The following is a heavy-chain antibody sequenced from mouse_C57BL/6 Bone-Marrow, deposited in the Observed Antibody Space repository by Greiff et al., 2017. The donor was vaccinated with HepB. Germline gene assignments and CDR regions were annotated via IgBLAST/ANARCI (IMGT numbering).Heavy chain of an antibody. CDR2: INPYNGGT. J-gene: IGHJ3*01. V-gene: IGHV1-19*01. CDR1: GYTFTDYY. D-gene: IGHD3-1*01. Sequence: VQLQQSGPVLVKPGASVKMSCKASGYTFTDYYMNWVKQSHGKSLEWIGVINPYNGGTSYNQKFKGKATLTVDKSSSTAYMELNSLTSEDSAVYYCARSTRGFAYWGQGTLVTVSA. CDR3: ARSTRGFAY.